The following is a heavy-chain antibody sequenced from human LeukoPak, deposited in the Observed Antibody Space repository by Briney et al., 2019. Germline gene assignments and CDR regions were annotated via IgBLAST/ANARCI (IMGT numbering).Heavy chain of an antibody. Sequence: ASVKVSCKAAGYTFTSNGINWVRQAPGQGLEWMGWISAYNGNTNYAQKVQGRVTMTTDTSTSTAYMELSSLRSEDTAVYYCAREWDCSGGSCYSYFDYWGQGTLVTVSS. J-gene: IGHJ4*02. CDR2: ISAYNGNT. D-gene: IGHD2-15*01. CDR1: GYTFTSNG. V-gene: IGHV1-18*01. CDR3: AREWDCSGGSCYSYFDY.